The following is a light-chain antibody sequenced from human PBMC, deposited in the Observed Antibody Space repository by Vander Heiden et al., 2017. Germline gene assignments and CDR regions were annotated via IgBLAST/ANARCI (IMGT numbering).Light chain of an antibody. V-gene: IGLV1-44*01. J-gene: IGLJ3*02. Sequence: QSVLTQPPSASGTPGQRVTISCSGSNSNVGSNTVNWYQQLPGTAPKLLIHTNNQRPSGVPDRFSGSKSGTSASLAISGLQSEDESDYYCAAWDDSLNGWVFGGGTKVAVL. CDR2: TNN. CDR3: AAWDDSLNGWV. CDR1: NSNVGSNT.